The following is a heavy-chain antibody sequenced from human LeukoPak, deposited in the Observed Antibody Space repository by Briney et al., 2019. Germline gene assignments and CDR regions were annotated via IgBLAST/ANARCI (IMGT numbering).Heavy chain of an antibody. CDR1: GFXFSSQA. D-gene: IGHD6-19*01. CDR2: ISDSGSIT. CDR3: AKDARRTSGWYFFDY. V-gene: IGHV3-23*01. J-gene: IGHJ4*02. Sequence: GGSLRLSCAASGFXFSSQAIGWVRQAPGKGLEWGSVISDSGSITYYADSVKGRFTISRDNSKNTLFLQMSSLRAEDTAVYYCAKDARRTSGWYFFDYWGRGTLVTVSS.